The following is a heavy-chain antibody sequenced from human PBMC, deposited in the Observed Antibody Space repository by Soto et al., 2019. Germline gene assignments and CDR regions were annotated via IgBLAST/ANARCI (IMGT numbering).Heavy chain of an antibody. V-gene: IGHV4-39*01. D-gene: IGHD3-9*01. Sequence: RQPPGKGVEWIGSIYYSGSTYYNPSLKSRVTISVDTSKNQFSLKLSSVTAADTAVYYCARQGLLYYDILTGRENYYYGMDVWGQWTTVTVSS. CDR3: ARQGLLYYDILTGRENYYYGMDV. J-gene: IGHJ6*02. CDR2: IYYSGST.